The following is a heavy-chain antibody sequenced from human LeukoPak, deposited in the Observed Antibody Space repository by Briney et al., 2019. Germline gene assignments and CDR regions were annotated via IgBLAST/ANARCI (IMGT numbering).Heavy chain of an antibody. CDR3: AIDSSGTNDAFDI. D-gene: IGHD3-22*01. J-gene: IGHJ3*02. CDR1: GYTFTSYY. CDR2: INPNSGGT. Sequence: ASVKVSCEASGYTFTSYYMHWVRQAPGQGLEWMGWINPNSGGTNYAQKFQGRVTMTRDTSISTAYMELSRLRSDDTAVYYCAIDSSGTNDAFDIWGQGTMVTVSS. V-gene: IGHV1-2*02.